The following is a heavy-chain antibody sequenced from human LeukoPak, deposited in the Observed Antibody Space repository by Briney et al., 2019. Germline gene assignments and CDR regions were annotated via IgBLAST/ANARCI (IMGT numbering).Heavy chain of an antibody. J-gene: IGHJ6*02. CDR1: SYSISSGYY. V-gene: IGHV4-38-2*02. CDR3: ARGRLQLWSFPLPYNHYAIDV. D-gene: IGHD5-18*01. Sequence: PSETLSLTCTVSSYSISSGYYWTWLRQPPGEGLQWIGSINSNGHTYYSPSLKSRVTISVDTSKKQFSLNVRSVTDADTAVYFCARGRLQLWSFPLPYNHYAIDVWGQGTTVTVSS. CDR2: INSNGHT.